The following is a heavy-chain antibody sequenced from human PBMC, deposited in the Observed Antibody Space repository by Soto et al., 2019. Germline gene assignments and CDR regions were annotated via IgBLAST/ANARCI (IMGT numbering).Heavy chain of an antibody. D-gene: IGHD3-16*01. Sequence: PSETLSLTCTLYGGSINTYYWSWIRQPPGKGLEWIGYIYYSGNTYYNPSLKSRVAISVDTSKNQFSLKLSSVIAADTAIYYCARRLRGASSLFPYWGQGTLVTVS. CDR2: IYYSGNT. CDR1: GGSINTYY. V-gene: IGHV4-59*01. J-gene: IGHJ1*01. CDR3: ARRLRGASSLFPY.